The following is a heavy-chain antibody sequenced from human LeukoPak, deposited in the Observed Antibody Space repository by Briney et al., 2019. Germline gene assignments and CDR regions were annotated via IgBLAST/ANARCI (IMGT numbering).Heavy chain of an antibody. D-gene: IGHD6-19*01. V-gene: IGHV3-30*18. CDR2: ISYDGSNK. CDR1: GFTFSSYG. Sequence: PGGSLRLSCAASGFTFSSYGMHWVRQAPGKGLEWVAVISYDGSNKYYADSVKGRFTISRDNSKNTLYLQMNSLRAEDTAVYYCAKGFCSSGFLDYWGQGTLVAVSS. CDR3: AKGFCSSGFLDY. J-gene: IGHJ4*02.